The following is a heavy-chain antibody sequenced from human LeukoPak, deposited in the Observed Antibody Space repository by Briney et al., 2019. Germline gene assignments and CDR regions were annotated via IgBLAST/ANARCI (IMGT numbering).Heavy chain of an antibody. J-gene: IGHJ6*02. CDR2: IYPGDSDT. D-gene: IGHD3-10*01. V-gene: IGHV5-51*01. Sequence: GASLQISCKGSGYSFTSYWIGWVRQMPAKGLEWMRVIYPGDSDTRYSPSFQGQVTISADKSISTAFLQWSSLKASDTAMYYCARLRSSGRAYYYAMDVWGQGTTVTVSS. CDR3: ARLRSSGRAYYYAMDV. CDR1: GYSFTSYW.